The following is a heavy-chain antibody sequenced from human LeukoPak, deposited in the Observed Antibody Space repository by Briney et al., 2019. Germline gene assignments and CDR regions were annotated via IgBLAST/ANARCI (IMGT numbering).Heavy chain of an antibody. CDR3: ALYSGSYPYWFDP. Sequence: GGSLRLSCAASGFSFSGYGMHWVRQAPGKGLEWVAYIRYDGSNKYYADSVKGRFTISRDNSKNTLYLQMNSLRAEDTAVYYCALYSGSYPYWFDPWGQGTLVTVSS. V-gene: IGHV3-30*02. J-gene: IGHJ5*02. CDR2: IRYDGSNK. D-gene: IGHD1-26*01. CDR1: GFSFSGYG.